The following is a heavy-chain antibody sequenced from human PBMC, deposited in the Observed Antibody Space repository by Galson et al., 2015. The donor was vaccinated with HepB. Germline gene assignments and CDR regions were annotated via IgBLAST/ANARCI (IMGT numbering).Heavy chain of an antibody. CDR1: GFTFSSYD. CDR2: IGPAGDT. V-gene: IGHV3-13*01. CDR3: ARGPSTVTTFFDY. J-gene: IGHJ4*02. Sequence: SLRLSCAASGFTFSSYDMHWVRQVTGKGLEWVSSIGPAGDTYYTVSVKGRFTISREDAKNSLYLQMNSLRAGDTAVYYCARGPSTVTTFFDYWGQGTLVTVSS. D-gene: IGHD4-17*01.